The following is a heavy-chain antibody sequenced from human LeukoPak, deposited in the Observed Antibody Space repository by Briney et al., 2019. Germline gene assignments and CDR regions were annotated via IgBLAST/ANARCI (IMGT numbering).Heavy chain of an antibody. CDR1: GFTISDHY. CDR2: IRNKANSYRT. J-gene: IGHJ4*02. Sequence: GGSLRLSCAASGFTISDHYMDWVRQAPGKGLEWIGRIRNKANSYRTEFAASVKGRFTLSIDDSKNSLYLQMNSLRAEDTAVYYCANRGIETGGIPYWGQGTLVTVSS. V-gene: IGHV3-72*01. CDR3: ANRGIETGGIPY. D-gene: IGHD1-26*01.